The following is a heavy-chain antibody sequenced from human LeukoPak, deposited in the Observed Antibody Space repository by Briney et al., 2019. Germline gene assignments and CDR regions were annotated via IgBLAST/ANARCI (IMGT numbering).Heavy chain of an antibody. Sequence: PGGSLRLSCAASGFTFSSYSMTWVRQAPGKGLEWVSYISSSSSTTHYADSVKGRFTISRDNAKNSLYLQMNSLRAEDTAVYYCAREGGYSYAFDIWGQGTMVTVSS. CDR2: ISSSSSTT. V-gene: IGHV3-48*01. D-gene: IGHD5-18*01. CDR1: GFTFSSYS. J-gene: IGHJ3*02. CDR3: AREGGYSYAFDI.